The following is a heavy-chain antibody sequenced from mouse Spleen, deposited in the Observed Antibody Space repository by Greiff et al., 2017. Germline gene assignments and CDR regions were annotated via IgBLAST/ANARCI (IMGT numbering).Heavy chain of an antibody. D-gene: IGHD2-2*01. Sequence: ESGPGLVKPSQSLSLTCSVTGYSITSGYYWNWIRQFPGNKLEWMGYISYDGSNNYNPSLKNRISITRDTSKNQFFLKLNSVTTEDTATYYCARGMEGGYPDYWGQGTTLTVSS. J-gene: IGHJ2*01. CDR2: ISYDGSN. CDR3: ARGMEGGYPDY. V-gene: IGHV3-6*01. CDR1: GYSITSGYY.